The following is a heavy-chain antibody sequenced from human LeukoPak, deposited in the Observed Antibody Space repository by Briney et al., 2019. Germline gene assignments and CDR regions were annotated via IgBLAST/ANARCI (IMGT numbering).Heavy chain of an antibody. J-gene: IGHJ3*02. CDR1: GGSISGYY. Sequence: SSETLSLTCTVSGGSISGYYWSWIRQPPGKGLEWIVYNYYSGNTNYNPSLKSRVTISVDTSKNQFSLKLRSVTAADTAVYYCARLSWGLGGFDMWGQGTMVFVSS. V-gene: IGHV4-59*08. D-gene: IGHD1-26*01. CDR3: ARLSWGLGGFDM. CDR2: NYYSGNT.